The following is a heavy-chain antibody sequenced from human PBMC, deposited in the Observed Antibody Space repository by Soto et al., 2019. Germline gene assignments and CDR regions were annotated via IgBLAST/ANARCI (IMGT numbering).Heavy chain of an antibody. CDR1: GGSMRNYF. CDR3: AAGEASSRNLAPYYLDF. J-gene: IGHJ4*02. CDR2: IHYSGTT. Sequence: SETLSLTCTVSGGSMRNYFWTWIRQPPGKGLEWIGYIHYSGTTSFFPSYNPSLRSRVTISEDTSKNQFSLKLLSVTTADTAVYFCAAGEASSRNLAPYYLDFCGQGTIVTVYS. D-gene: IGHD6-13*01. V-gene: IGHV4-59*01.